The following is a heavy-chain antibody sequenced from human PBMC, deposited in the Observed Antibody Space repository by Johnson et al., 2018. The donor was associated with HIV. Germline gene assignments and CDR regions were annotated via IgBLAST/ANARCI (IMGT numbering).Heavy chain of an antibody. J-gene: IGHJ3*02. CDR2: IGTAGDT. CDR1: GFTFSSYD. CDR3: ARCPWACEI. V-gene: IGHV3-13*01. Sequence: VQLVESGGGLVQPGRSLKLSCAASGFTFSSYDMHWVRQATGKGLEWVSAIGTAGDTYYPGSVKGRFTISRENAKNYLYLQMNSLRAGDTTVYYCARCPWACEIWGQGTMVTVSS.